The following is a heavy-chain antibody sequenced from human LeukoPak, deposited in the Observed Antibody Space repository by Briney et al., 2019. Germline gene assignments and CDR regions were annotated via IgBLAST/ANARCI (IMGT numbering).Heavy chain of an antibody. V-gene: IGHV3-7*01. J-gene: IGHJ3*02. CDR2: IKEDGSDK. D-gene: IGHD4-17*01. CDR1: GFTFSIYW. Sequence: GGSLRLSCAASGFTFSIYWMSWVRQAPGKGLEWVANIKEDGSDKYYVDSVKGRFTIYRDNAKNSLYLQMNSLTAEDTAVYYCARDGYGDYGYDLKDAFDIWGQGTMVTVSS. CDR3: ARDGYGDYGYDLKDAFDI.